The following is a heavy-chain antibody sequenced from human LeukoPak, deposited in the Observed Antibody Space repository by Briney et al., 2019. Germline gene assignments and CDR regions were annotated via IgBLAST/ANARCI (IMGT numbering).Heavy chain of an antibody. D-gene: IGHD3-22*01. V-gene: IGHV4-59*01. Sequence: SETLSLTCTVSGGSISSYYWRWIRQPPGKGLEWIGYIYYSGSTNYNPSLKSRVTISVDTSKNQFSLKLSSVTAADTAVYYCTSYTYYYDSSGSFDYWGQGTLVTVSS. CDR3: TSYTYYYDSSGSFDY. CDR1: GGSISSYY. CDR2: IYYSGST. J-gene: IGHJ4*02.